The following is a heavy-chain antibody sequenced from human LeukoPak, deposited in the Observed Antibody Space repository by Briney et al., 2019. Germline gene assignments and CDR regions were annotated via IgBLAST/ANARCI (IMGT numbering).Heavy chain of an antibody. Sequence: QPGGPLSLSWAAPGFTFSSFAIHWVRQAPGKGLEGGAVISYDGSNKYYADSVKGRFTISRDNSKNTLYLQMNSLRAEDTAVYYCATHIVVVTAIPYAFDIWGQGTMVTVSS. V-gene: IGHV3-30-3*01. CDR1: GFTFSSFA. CDR3: ATHIVVVTAIPYAFDI. CDR2: ISYDGSNK. D-gene: IGHD2-21*02. J-gene: IGHJ3*02.